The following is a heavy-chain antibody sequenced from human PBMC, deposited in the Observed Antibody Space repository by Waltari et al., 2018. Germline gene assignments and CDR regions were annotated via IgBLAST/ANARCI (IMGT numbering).Heavy chain of an antibody. J-gene: IGHJ4*02. V-gene: IGHV1-69*10. D-gene: IGHD1-26*01. CDR1: GFTFANSA. Sequence: QVQLVQSGAEVKDPGSSVTVSCQASGFTFANSALSWVRQAPGQGLEWMGGVLPSLGIENYAQKFQGRLTISADRSTNTAYMELRGLRSEDTAIYYCARDEEPETGFDHWGQGTLVTVSS. CDR3: ARDEEPETGFDH. CDR2: VLPSLGIE.